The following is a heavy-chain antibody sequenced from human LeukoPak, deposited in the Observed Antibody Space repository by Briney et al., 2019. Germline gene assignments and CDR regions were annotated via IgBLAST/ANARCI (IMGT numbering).Heavy chain of an antibody. CDR2: IYPGDYDT. V-gene: IGHV5-51*01. D-gene: IGHD2-15*01. CDR1: GYIFSDYW. Sequence: PGESLKISCKGSGYIFSDYWIGRVRQMPGKGLEWMGIIYPGDYDTRYSPSVQGQVIMSFDKSISTAYLQWSSLKDSDTGMYYCTRHFGTSCYDWGQGTLVTVSS. J-gene: IGHJ4*02. CDR3: TRHFGTSCYD.